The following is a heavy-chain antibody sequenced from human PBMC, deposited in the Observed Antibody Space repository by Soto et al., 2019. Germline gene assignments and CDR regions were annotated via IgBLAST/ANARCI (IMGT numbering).Heavy chain of an antibody. Sequence: GGSLRLSCAASGFTFSSYGMHWVRQAPGKGLEWVAVISYDGSNKYYADSVKGRFTISRDNSKNTLYLQMNSLRAEDTAVYYCAKVDTAMGYAQLIDYWVQGNMVTV. V-gene: IGHV3-30*18. J-gene: IGHJ4*02. D-gene: IGHD5-18*01. CDR3: AKVDTAMGYAQLIDY. CDR1: GFTFSSYG. CDR2: ISYDGSNK.